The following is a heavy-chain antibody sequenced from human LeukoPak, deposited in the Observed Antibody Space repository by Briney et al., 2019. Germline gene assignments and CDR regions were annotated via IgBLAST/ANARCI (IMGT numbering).Heavy chain of an antibody. CDR3: AKDIWVPAAQFDP. J-gene: IGHJ5*02. CDR1: GFTFSDYY. CDR2: ISSSGSTI. Sequence: GGSLRLSCAASGFTFSDYYMSWIRQAPGKGLEWVSYISSSGSTIYYADSVKGRFTISRDNAKNSLYLQMNSLRAEDTAVYYCAKDIWVPAAQFDPWGQGTLVTVSS. D-gene: IGHD2-2*01. V-gene: IGHV3-11*01.